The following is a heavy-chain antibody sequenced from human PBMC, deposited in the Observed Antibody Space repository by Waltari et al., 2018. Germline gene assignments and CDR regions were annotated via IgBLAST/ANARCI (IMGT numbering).Heavy chain of an antibody. Sequence: EVQLLESGGGLVQPGGSLRLSCAASGFTLSSYAMSWVRQAPGKGLEWVSAISGSGGSTYYADSVKGRFTISRDNSKNTLYLQMNSRRAEDTAVYYCAKVPGYSSSWYYFDYWGQGTLVTVSS. J-gene: IGHJ4*02. D-gene: IGHD6-13*01. CDR1: GFTLSSYA. CDR3: AKVPGYSSSWYYFDY. CDR2: ISGSGGST. V-gene: IGHV3-23*01.